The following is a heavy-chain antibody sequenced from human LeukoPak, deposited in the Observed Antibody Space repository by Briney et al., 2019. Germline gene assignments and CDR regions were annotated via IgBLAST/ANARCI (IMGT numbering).Heavy chain of an antibody. J-gene: IGHJ4*02. D-gene: IGHD5-24*01. CDR3: ARMAVPVDY. CDR1: GGSFSGYY. V-gene: IGHV4-34*01. CDR2: INHSGST. Sequence: SENLSLTCAVYGGSFSGYYWSWIRQPPGKGLEWIGEINHSGSTNYNPSLKSRVTISVDTSKNQFSLKLSSVTAADTAVYYCARMAVPVDYWGQGTLVTVSS.